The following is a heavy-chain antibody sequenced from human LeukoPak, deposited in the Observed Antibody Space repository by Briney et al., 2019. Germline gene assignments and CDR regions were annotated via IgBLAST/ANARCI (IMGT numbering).Heavy chain of an antibody. D-gene: IGHD3-10*01. Sequence: TGGSLRLSCAASGFTLDDYAMHWVRQAPGKGLEWVSGISWNSGNIVYADSVKGRFTISRDNAKNSLYLQMNSLRAEDTALYYCAKASFGDPTPVDYWGQGTLVTVSS. J-gene: IGHJ4*02. CDR2: ISWNSGNI. CDR3: AKASFGDPTPVDY. V-gene: IGHV3-9*01. CDR1: GFTLDDYA.